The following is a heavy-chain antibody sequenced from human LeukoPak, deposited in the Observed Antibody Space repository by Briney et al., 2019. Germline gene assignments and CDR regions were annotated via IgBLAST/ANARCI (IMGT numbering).Heavy chain of an antibody. CDR3: ARVRRYYYDSSVKGAFDI. CDR1: GFTFSTYN. J-gene: IGHJ3*02. Sequence: GGSLRLSCAASGFTFSTYNMNWVRQAPGKGLEWVSSITSSSTYIYYADSVKGRFTISRDNAKNSLYLQMNSLRAEDTAVYYCARVRRYYYDSSVKGAFDIWGQGTMVTVS. V-gene: IGHV3-21*04. CDR2: ITSSSTYI. D-gene: IGHD3-22*01.